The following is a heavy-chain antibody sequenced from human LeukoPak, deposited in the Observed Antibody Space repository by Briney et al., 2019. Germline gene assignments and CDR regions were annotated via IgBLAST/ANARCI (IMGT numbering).Heavy chain of an antibody. Sequence: PSQTLSLTCTVSGGSISSGGYYWSWIRQHPGKGLEWIGYIYYSGTTYYNPSLKSRVTISVDTSKNQFSLKLTSLTAADTAVYYCARDWAAMVYLDSWGQGTLVTVSS. CDR1: GGSISSGGYY. CDR3: ARDWAAMVYLDS. CDR2: IYYSGTT. V-gene: IGHV4-31*03. D-gene: IGHD5-18*01. J-gene: IGHJ4*02.